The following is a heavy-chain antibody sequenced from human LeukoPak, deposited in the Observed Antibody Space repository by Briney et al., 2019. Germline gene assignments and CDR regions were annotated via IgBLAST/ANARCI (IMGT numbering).Heavy chain of an antibody. CDR1: GGSISSSSYY. CDR3: ARPVVPAAGGSNWFDP. CDR2: IYYSGST. J-gene: IGHJ5*02. Sequence: SETLPLTCTVSGGSISSSSYYWGWIRQPPGKGLEWIGSIYYSGSTYYNPSLKSRVTISVDTSKNQFSLKLSSVTAADTAVYYCARPVVPAAGGSNWFDPWGQGTLVTVSS. V-gene: IGHV4-39*01. D-gene: IGHD2-2*01.